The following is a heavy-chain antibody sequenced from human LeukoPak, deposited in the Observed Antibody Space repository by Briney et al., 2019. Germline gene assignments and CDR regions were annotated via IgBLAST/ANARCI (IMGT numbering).Heavy chain of an antibody. CDR2: IYYSGAT. CDR3: ARERGDNWNVGP. V-gene: IGHV4-59*12. J-gene: IGHJ5*02. Sequence: SETLSLTCTVSGGSLSRFYWSWIRQFPGKGLEWIGYIYYSGATNYSPSLRSRVTMSVDTSKNQFSLKLSSVTAADTAVYYCARERGDNWNVGPWGQGTLVTVSS. CDR1: GGSLSRFY. D-gene: IGHD1-20*01.